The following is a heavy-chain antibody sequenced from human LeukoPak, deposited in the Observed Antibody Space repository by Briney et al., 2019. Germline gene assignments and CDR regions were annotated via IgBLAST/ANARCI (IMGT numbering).Heavy chain of an antibody. CDR3: VRARLSQYSSGWYSAFFDY. J-gene: IGHJ4*02. Sequence: GGSLRLSCAASGFTFSTYAMGWVRQVPGKGLEWVSSLTSSSTYIYYADSVKGRFTISRDNARISLYLQMNSLRAEDTAVYYCVRARLSQYSSGWYSAFFDYWGQGTLVTVSS. CDR1: GFTFSTYA. D-gene: IGHD6-19*01. V-gene: IGHV3-21*01. CDR2: LTSSSTYI.